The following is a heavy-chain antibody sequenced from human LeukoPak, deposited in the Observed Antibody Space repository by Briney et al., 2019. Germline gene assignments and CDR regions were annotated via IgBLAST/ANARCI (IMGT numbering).Heavy chain of an antibody. CDR3: ARGKASFYDY. Sequence: PGGSLRLSCAASGFTFSSYWMSWVRQAPGKGLEWVANIKQDGGEIYYVDSVKGRFTISRDNAKHSLYLQMNSLRAEDTAVYYCARGKASFYDYWGQGTLVTVSS. V-gene: IGHV3-7*01. J-gene: IGHJ4*02. CDR2: IKQDGGEI. D-gene: IGHD2/OR15-2a*01. CDR1: GFTFSSYW.